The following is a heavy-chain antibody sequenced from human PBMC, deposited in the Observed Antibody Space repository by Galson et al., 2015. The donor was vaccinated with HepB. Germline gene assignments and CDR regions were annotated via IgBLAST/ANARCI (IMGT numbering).Heavy chain of an antibody. CDR2: INPNSGGT. Sequence: SCKASGYTFTGYYMHWVRQAPGQGLEWMGWINPNSGGTNYAQKFQGRVTMTRDTSISTAYMELSRLRSDDTAVYYCARGRDLYDFWSGYQDPFDPWGQGTLVTVSS. CDR3: ARGRDLYDFWSGYQDPFDP. CDR1: GYTFTGYY. J-gene: IGHJ5*02. V-gene: IGHV1-2*02. D-gene: IGHD3-3*01.